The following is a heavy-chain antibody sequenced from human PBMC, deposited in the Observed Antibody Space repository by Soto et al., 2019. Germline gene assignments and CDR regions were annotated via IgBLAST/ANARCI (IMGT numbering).Heavy chain of an antibody. CDR2: ISRDGSST. CDR1: GLTFSNYW. D-gene: IGHD5-12*01. J-gene: IGHJ4*02. V-gene: IGHV3-74*01. Sequence: GGSLRLSCAGSGLTFSNYWIHWVRQAPGQGLAWVSRISRDGSSTTYADSVKGRFTISRDFAKNRGYLKMNSLRAEDTAVYYCGRESSGYSSYFDYWGQGTLVTVSS. CDR3: GRESSGYSSYFDY.